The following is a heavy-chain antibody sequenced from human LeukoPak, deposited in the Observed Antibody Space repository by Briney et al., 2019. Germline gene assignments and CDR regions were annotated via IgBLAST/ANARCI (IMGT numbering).Heavy chain of an antibody. CDR2: IYYSGST. CDR3: ARAASSSGYSSSWLYYFDY. CDR1: GGSFSGYY. V-gene: IGHV4-59*01. J-gene: IGHJ4*02. D-gene: IGHD6-13*01. Sequence: SETLSLTCAVYGGSFSGYYWSWIRQPPGKGLEWIGYIYYSGSTNYNPSLKSRVTISVDTSKNQFSLKLSSVTAADTAVYYCARAASSSGYSSSWLYYFDYWGQGTLATVSS.